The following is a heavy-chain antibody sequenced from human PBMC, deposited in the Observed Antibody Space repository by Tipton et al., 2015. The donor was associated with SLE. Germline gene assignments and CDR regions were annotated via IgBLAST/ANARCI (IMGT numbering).Heavy chain of an antibody. Sequence: SLRLSCAASGFTFSSFDMHWVRQAPGKGLEWVAFIRYDGSNKYYADSVKGRFTISRDNSKNTLYLQMSSLRAEDTAVYYCVKGQQWLVGFDYWGQGTLVTVSS. CDR2: IRYDGSNK. CDR1: GFTFSSFD. CDR3: VKGQQWLVGFDY. D-gene: IGHD6-19*01. J-gene: IGHJ4*02. V-gene: IGHV3-30*02.